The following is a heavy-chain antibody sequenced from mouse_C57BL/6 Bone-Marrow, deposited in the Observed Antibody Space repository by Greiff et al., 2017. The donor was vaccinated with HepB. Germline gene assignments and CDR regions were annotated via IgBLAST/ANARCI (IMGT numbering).Heavy chain of an antibody. CDR2: SRNKANDYTT. Sequence: EVQLVESGGGLVQSGRSLRLSCATSGFTFSDFYMEWVRQAPGKGLEWIAASRNKANDYTTEYSASVKGRFIVSRDTSQSILYLQMNALRAEDTAIYYCARDHYYAMDYWGQGTSVTVSS. CDR3: ARDHYYAMDY. V-gene: IGHV7-1*01. CDR1: GFTFSDFY. J-gene: IGHJ4*01.